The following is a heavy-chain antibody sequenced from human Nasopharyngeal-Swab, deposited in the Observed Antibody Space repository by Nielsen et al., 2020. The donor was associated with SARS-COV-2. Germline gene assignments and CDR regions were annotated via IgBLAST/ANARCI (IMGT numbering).Heavy chain of an antibody. Sequence: SETLSLTCTVSGGSISSYYWGWIRQPPGKGLEWIGSIYYSGSTYYNPSLKSRVTISVDTSKNQFSLKLSSVTAADTAVYYCARSLLRFLEWTNFDYWGQGTLVTVSS. V-gene: IGHV4-39*07. CDR2: IYYSGST. CDR3: ARSLLRFLEWTNFDY. J-gene: IGHJ4*02. CDR1: GGSISSYY. D-gene: IGHD3-3*01.